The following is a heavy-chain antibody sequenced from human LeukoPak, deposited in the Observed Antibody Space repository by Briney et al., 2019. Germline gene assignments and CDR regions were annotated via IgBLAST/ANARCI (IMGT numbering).Heavy chain of an antibody. Sequence: SVKVSCKASGGTFSSYAISWVRQAPGQGLEWMGGIIPIFGTTNYAQKFQGRVTITADESTSTAYMELSSLRSEDTAVYYCARARYDYVWGSYRDWGQGTLVTVSS. CDR1: GGTFSSYA. D-gene: IGHD3-16*02. CDR2: IIPIFGTT. V-gene: IGHV1-69*13. J-gene: IGHJ4*02. CDR3: ARARYDYVWGSYRD.